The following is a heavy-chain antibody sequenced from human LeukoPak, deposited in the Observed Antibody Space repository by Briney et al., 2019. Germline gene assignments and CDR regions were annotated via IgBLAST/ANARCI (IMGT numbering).Heavy chain of an antibody. D-gene: IGHD1-14*01. CDR3: ARHNPLWGY. CDR2: IKKGGGGK. J-gene: IGHJ4*02. V-gene: IGHV3-7*04. CDR1: GFTFGSYW. Sequence: QPGGSLRLSCAASGFTFGSYWMSWVRQAPGKGLEWVANIKKGGGGKYYVDSVKGRFTISRDNAKNSLYLQMNSLRAEDTALYCCARHNPLWGYWGQGTLVTASS.